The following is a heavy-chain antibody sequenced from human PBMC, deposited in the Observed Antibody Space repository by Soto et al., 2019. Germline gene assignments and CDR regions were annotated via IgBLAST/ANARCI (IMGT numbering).Heavy chain of an antibody. CDR3: XRQFDFWSGYYPDAFDI. J-gene: IGHJ3*02. V-gene: IGHV5-51*01. CDR1: GYSFTNYW. CDR2: IYPGDSDT. Sequence: PGESLKISCKGSGYSFTNYWIGWVRQMPGKGLEWMGIIYPGDSDTRYSPSFQGQVTISADKSISTAYLQWSSLKASDTAMYYCXRQFDFWSGYYPDAFDIWGQGTMVTVSS. D-gene: IGHD3-3*01.